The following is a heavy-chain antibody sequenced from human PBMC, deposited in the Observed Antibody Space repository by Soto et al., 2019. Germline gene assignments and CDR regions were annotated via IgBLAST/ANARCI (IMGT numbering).Heavy chain of an antibody. J-gene: IGHJ4*02. CDR2: INHSGST. D-gene: IGHD2-15*01. Sequence: SETLSLTCAVYGGSFSGYYWSWIRQPPGKGLEWIGEINHSGSTNYNPSLKSRVTISVDTSKNQFSLKLSSVTAADTAVYYCARPGYCSGGSCYGEFDYWGQGTLVTVSS. CDR3: ARPGYCSGGSCYGEFDY. CDR1: GGSFSGYY. V-gene: IGHV4-34*01.